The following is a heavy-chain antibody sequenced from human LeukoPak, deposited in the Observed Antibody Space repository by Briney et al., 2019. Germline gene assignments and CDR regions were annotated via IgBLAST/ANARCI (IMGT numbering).Heavy chain of an antibody. CDR2: INHSGST. J-gene: IGHJ3*02. Sequence: SETLSLTCAVYGGSFSGYYWSWIRQPPGKGLEWIGEINHSGSTNYNPSLKSRVTISVDTSKNQFSLKLSSVTAADTAVYYCARRSWGGTDDAFDIWGQGTMVTVSS. CDR3: ARRSWGGTDDAFDI. D-gene: IGHD1-1*01. V-gene: IGHV4-34*01. CDR1: GGSFSGYY.